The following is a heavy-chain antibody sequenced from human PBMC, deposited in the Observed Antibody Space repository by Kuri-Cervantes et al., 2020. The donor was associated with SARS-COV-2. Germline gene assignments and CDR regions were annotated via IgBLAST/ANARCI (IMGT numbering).Heavy chain of an antibody. D-gene: IGHD3-16*01. CDR3: ARELSPGGSHLDY. CDR1: GFTVTSSY. CDR2: NYTCGST. J-gene: IGHJ4*02. V-gene: IGHV3-66*03. Sequence: GESLKISCAASGFTVTSSYMRWVRQAPGKGLEWVSVNYTCGSTCYADSVKGRFTISRDNSQSALYLQMDSLTPEDTALYYCARELSPGGSHLDYWGQGTLVTVSS.